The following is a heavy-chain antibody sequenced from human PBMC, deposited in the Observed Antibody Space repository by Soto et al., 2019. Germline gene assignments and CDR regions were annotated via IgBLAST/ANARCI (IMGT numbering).Heavy chain of an antibody. J-gene: IGHJ4*02. Sequence: GASVKVSCKASGGTFSSYAISWVRQAPGQGLEWMGGIIPIFGTANYAQKFQGRVTITADESTSTAYMELSSLRSEDTAVYYCARVLMVYAILDYWGQGTLVTVSS. D-gene: IGHD2-8*01. CDR1: GGTFSSYA. CDR3: ARVLMVYAILDY. V-gene: IGHV1-69*13. CDR2: IIPIFGTA.